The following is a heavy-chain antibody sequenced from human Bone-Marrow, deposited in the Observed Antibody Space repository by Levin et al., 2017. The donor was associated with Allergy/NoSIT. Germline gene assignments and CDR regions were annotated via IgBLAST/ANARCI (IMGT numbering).Heavy chain of an antibody. CDR1: GFTFSSYG. CDR2: IWYDGSNK. Sequence: LSLTCAASGFTFSSYGMHWVRQAPGKGLEWVAVIWYDGSNKYYADSVKGRFTISRDNSKNTLYLQMNSLRAEDTAVYYCAREPLVATIIDYWGQGTLVTVSS. J-gene: IGHJ4*02. V-gene: IGHV3-33*01. D-gene: IGHD5-12*01. CDR3: AREPLVATIIDY.